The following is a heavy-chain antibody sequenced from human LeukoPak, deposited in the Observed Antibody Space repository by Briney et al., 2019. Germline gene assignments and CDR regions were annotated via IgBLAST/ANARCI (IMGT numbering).Heavy chain of an antibody. V-gene: IGHV3-74*01. CDR1: EFTFSSYW. CDR2: INSDGSST. J-gene: IGHJ4*02. Sequence: PGGSLRLSCAASEFTFSSYWMHWIRRAPGKGLVWVSRINSDGSSTSYADSVKGRFTISRDNAENTLYLQMNSLRAEDTAVYYCARGTVTPDYWGQGTLVTVSS. CDR3: ARGTVTPDY. D-gene: IGHD4-17*01.